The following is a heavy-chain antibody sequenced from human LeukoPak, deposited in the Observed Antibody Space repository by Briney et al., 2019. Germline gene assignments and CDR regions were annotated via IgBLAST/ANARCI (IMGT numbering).Heavy chain of an antibody. V-gene: IGHV3-53*01. CDR1: GLTVSSNC. Sequence: GGSLRLSCAASGLTVSSNCMSWVRQAPGKGLEWVSFIYSGGNTYYADSVKGRFTISRDNSKNTVHPQMNSLRAEDTAMYYCARRAGDYSHPYDYWGQGTLVTVSS. J-gene: IGHJ4*02. CDR2: IYSGGNT. CDR3: ARRAGDYSHPYDY. D-gene: IGHD3-22*01.